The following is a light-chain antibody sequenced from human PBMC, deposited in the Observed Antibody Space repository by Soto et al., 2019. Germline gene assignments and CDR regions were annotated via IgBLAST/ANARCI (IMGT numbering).Light chain of an antibody. CDR1: SSNYGRHT. J-gene: IGLJ2*01. CDR2: TNT. V-gene: IGLV1-44*01. CDR3: AAWDDTLNGVV. Sequence: QSVLTQPPSASGTPGQSVTMSCSGSSSNYGRHTVSWYRQLPGTAPRLLIYTNTQRPSGVPDRFSGSKSSYSASLTISRLQSDDEAFYHCAAWDDTLNGVVFGGGTQLTVL.